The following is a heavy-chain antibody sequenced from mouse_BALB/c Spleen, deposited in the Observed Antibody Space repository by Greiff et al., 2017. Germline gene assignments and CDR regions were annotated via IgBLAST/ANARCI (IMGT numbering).Heavy chain of an antibody. CDR2: IWSGGST. V-gene: IGHV2-4-1*01. CDR1: GFSLTSYG. Sequence: QVQLQQSGPGLVQPSQSLSLTCTVSGFSLTSYGVHWVRQSPGKGLEWLGVIWSGGSTDYNAAFISRLSISKDNSKSQVFFKMNSLQADDTAIYYCDRKLTTVVADYYAMDYWGQGTSVTVSS. J-gene: IGHJ4*01. D-gene: IGHD1-1*01. CDR3: DRKLTTVVADYYAMDY.